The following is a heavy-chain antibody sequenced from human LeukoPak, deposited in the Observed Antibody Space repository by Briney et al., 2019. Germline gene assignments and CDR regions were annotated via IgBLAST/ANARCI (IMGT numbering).Heavy chain of an antibody. J-gene: IGHJ6*03. Sequence: GGSLRLSCAATGFTFSSYAMHWVRQAPGKGLEWVAVISYDGSNKYYADSVKGRFTISRDNAKNSLYLQMNSLRAEDTAVYYCARVLRYFDWLPSSINYYYYMDVWGKGTTVTISS. D-gene: IGHD3-9*01. CDR2: ISYDGSNK. CDR1: GFTFSSYA. CDR3: ARVLRYFDWLPSSINYYYYMDV. V-gene: IGHV3-30*04.